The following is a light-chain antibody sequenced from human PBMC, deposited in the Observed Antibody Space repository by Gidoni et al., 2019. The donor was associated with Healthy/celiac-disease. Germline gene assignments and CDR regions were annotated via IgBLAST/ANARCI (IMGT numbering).Light chain of an antibody. CDR2: WAA. CDR3: QQDYSTPFT. Sequence: DIVMTQSPVSLAVSLGERATINCKPSQSVLYSSKNKNYLARYQHEPGQPPKLLIYWAATREAGVPDRFSGSGSGTDFTLTIRSLQAEDVAVYYCQQDYSTPFTFGPGTKVDIK. V-gene: IGKV4-1*01. CDR1: QSVLYSSKNKNY. J-gene: IGKJ3*01.